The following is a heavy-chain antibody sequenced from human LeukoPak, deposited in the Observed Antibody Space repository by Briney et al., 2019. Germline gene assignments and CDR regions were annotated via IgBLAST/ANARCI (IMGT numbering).Heavy chain of an antibody. CDR1: GGSISSGGYS. D-gene: IGHD3-22*01. CDR3: ARADYYDSYDYYYGMDV. CDR2: IYYSGST. V-gene: IGHV4-31*03. J-gene: IGHJ6*02. Sequence: SQTRSLTCTVSGGSISSGGYSWSWIRQHPGKGLEWIGSIYYSGSTYYNPSLKSRVTISVDTSKNQFSLKLSSVTAADTAVYYCARADYYDSYDYYYGMDVWGQGTTVTVSS.